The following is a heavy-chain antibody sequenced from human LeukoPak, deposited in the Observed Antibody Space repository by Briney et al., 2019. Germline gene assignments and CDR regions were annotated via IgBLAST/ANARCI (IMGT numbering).Heavy chain of an antibody. CDR3: ARVNINNWHSCDY. Sequence: SETLSLTCAVSGGSISSNNWWGWVRQPPGKGLEWIGEIYHSGSPNCNPSLKSRVTISVDKSRNHFSLNLSSVTAADTAVYYCARVNINNWHSCDYWGQGTLVTVSS. J-gene: IGHJ4*02. D-gene: IGHD1-1*01. CDR1: GGSISSNNW. V-gene: IGHV4-4*02. CDR2: IYHSGSP.